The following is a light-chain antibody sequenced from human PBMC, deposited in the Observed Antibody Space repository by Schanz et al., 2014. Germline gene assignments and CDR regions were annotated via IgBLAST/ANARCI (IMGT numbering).Light chain of an antibody. CDR2: AAS. J-gene: IGKJ2*01. Sequence: EIVLTQSPATLSLSPGERATLSCRASQSVSSYLGWYQQKPGQAPRLLIYAASTRATGIPARFSGGGSGTEFTLTITSPQSEDFAVYYCHQYHDWPPHTFGQGTKLEIK. CDR3: HQYHDWPPHT. V-gene: IGKV3D-15*01. CDR1: QSVSSY.